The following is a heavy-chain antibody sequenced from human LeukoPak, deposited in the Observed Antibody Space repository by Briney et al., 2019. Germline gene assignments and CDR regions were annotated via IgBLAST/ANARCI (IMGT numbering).Heavy chain of an antibody. Sequence: PGGSLRLSCAASGFTFSNYGMHWVRQAPGKGLEWVAVIWYDGSNPKYADSVKGRFTISRDNSKNTLYLQMNSLRAEDTAVYYCARDPASVSEDLDYWGQGTLVTVSS. CDR3: ARDPASVSEDLDY. CDR2: IWYDGSNP. D-gene: IGHD2-8*01. CDR1: GFTFSNYG. J-gene: IGHJ4*02. V-gene: IGHV3-33*01.